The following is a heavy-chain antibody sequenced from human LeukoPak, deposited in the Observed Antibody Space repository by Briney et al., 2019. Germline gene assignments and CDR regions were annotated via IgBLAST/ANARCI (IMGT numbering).Heavy chain of an antibody. CDR2: INPNSGGT. Sequence: ASVKVSCKASGYTFTGYYMHWVRQAPGQGLEWMGWINPNSGGTNYAQKFQGRVTMTRDTSISTAYMELSRLRSDDTAVYYCARDRIAVAGRGKGLSPTLFDYWGQGTLVTVSS. D-gene: IGHD6-19*01. J-gene: IGHJ4*02. CDR3: ARDRIAVAGRGKGLSPTLFDY. V-gene: IGHV1-2*02. CDR1: GYTFTGYY.